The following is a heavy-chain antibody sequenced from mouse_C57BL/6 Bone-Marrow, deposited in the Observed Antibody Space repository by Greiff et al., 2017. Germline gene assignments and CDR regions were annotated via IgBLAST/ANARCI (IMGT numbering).Heavy chain of an antibody. Sequence: EVQVVESGEGLVKPGGSLKLSCAASGFTFSSYAMSWVRQTPEKRLEWVAYISSGGDYIYYADTVKGRFTISRDNARNTLYLQMSSLKSEYTAMYYCTRDDYYYAMDYWGQGTSVTVSS. CDR1: GFTFSSYA. CDR2: ISSGGDYI. CDR3: TRDDYYYAMDY. V-gene: IGHV5-9-1*02. J-gene: IGHJ4*01.